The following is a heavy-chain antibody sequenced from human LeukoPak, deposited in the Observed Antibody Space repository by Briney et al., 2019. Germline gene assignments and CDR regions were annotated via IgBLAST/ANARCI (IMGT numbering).Heavy chain of an antibody. D-gene: IGHD6-13*01. J-gene: IGHJ5*02. Sequence: PGGSLRLSCAASGFTFSDYYMSWIRQAPGKGLEWVSYISSSGSTIYYADSVKGRFTISRDNARNSLYLQINSLRAEDTAIYFCARVQHLGLYNWFDPWGQGTLVTVSS. V-gene: IGHV3-11*04. CDR2: ISSSGSTI. CDR1: GFTFSDYY. CDR3: ARVQHLGLYNWFDP.